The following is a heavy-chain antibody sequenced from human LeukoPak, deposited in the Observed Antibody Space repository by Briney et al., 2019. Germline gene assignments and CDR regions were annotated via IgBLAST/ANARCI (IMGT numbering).Heavy chain of an antibody. V-gene: IGHV1-2*02. CDR2: INPNSGGT. CDR1: GYTFTGYY. J-gene: IGHJ6*03. Sequence: ASVKVSCKASGYTFTGYYMHWVRQAPGQGLEWMGWINPNSGGTNYAQKFQGRVTMTRDTSISTAYMELSRLRSDDTAVYYCARDPSPTKKYYYYYYYMDVWGKGTTVTVSS. CDR3: ARDPSPTKKYYYYYYYMDV.